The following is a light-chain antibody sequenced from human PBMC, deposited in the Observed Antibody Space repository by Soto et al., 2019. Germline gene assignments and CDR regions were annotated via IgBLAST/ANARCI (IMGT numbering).Light chain of an antibody. CDR3: GTWDGSPNTVV. J-gene: IGLJ3*02. CDR2: EDD. V-gene: IGLV1-51*01. CDR1: NSNIGKNY. Sequence: QPVLTQTPSVSAAPGQKVTISCSGSNSNIGKNYVSWYQQLPGTAPKLLIYEDDKRPSGIPDRFSGSKSGTSSTLAITGLQTGDEADYYCGTWDGSPNTVVFGGGTKVTVL.